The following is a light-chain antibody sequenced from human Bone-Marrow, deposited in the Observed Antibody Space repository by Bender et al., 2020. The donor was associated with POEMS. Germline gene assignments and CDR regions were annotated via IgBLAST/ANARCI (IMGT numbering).Light chain of an antibody. V-gene: IGLV3-21*02. Sequence: SYVLTQPPSVSVAPGQTARISCGGNNIESKSVHWYQQKPGQAPVLVVYDDRDRPSGIPERFSGSNSGNTATLTITRVEVEDEADYYCQVWEVFGPGTRVTVL. CDR1: NIESKS. CDR2: DDR. J-gene: IGLJ1*01. CDR3: QVWEV.